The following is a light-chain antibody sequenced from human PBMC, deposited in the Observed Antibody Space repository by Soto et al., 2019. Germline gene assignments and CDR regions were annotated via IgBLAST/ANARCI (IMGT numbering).Light chain of an antibody. CDR3: SSYTGSSTWV. CDR1: SSDIGAYNY. V-gene: IGLV2-14*01. J-gene: IGLJ3*02. CDR2: EVS. Sequence: QSALTQPASVSGSPGQSITISCTGTSSDIGAYNYVSWYQQYPGKAPELMIYEVSNRPSGVSSRFSGSKSGNTASLTISGLQAEDEADYYCSSYTGSSTWVFGGGTQLTVL.